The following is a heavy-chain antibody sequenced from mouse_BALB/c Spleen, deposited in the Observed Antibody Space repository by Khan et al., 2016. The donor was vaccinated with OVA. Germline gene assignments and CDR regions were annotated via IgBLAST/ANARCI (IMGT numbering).Heavy chain of an antibody. J-gene: IGHJ4*01. Sequence: QVQLKESGPGLVVPSQSLSITCTISGFSLTNYGVHWVRQPPGKGLEWLVVIWSDGSTTYNSALRSRLTISKDNSKSQVFLIMNSLQTDDTAMYFCARQPYYHYNIMDYWGQGTSVTVSS. CDR3: ARQPYYHYNIMDY. D-gene: IGHD2-10*01. CDR1: GFSLTNYG. CDR2: IWSDGST. V-gene: IGHV2-6-1*01.